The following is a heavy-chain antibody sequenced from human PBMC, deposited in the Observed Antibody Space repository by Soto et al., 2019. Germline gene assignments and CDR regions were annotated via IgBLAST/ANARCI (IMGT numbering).Heavy chain of an antibody. V-gene: IGHV3-15*07. D-gene: IGHD5-18*01. CDR1: GFTFSNAW. J-gene: IGHJ6*02. Sequence: EVQLVESGGGLVKPGGSLRLSCAASGFTFSNAWMNWVRQAPGKGLEWVGRIKSKTDGGTTDYAAPVKGRFTISRDESKTTLYLQLNSLKTEDTAVYYCTTARVDKAMVSHYYYYYGMDVWGQGTTFTVSS. CDR2: IKSKTDGGTT. CDR3: TTARVDKAMVSHYYYYYGMDV.